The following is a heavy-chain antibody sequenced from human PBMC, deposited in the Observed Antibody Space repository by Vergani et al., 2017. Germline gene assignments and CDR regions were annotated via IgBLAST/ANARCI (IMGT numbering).Heavy chain of an antibody. J-gene: IGHJ4*02. V-gene: IGHV3-9*01. Sequence: EVQLVESGGGLVQPGRSLRLSCAASGFTFDDYAMHWVRQAPGKGLEWVSGISWNSGSIGYADSVKGRFTISRDNAKNSLYLQMNSLRAEDTAVYYCAKDGNNWKEVDYWGQGTLVTVSS. CDR1: GFTFDDYA. D-gene: IGHD1-20*01. CDR2: ISWNSGSI. CDR3: AKDGNNWKEVDY.